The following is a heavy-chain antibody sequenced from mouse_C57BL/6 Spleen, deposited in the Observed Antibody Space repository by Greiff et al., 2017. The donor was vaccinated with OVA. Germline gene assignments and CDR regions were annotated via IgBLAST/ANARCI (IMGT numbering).Heavy chain of an antibody. CDR2: IYPGSGNT. CDR1: GYTFTDYY. J-gene: IGHJ4*01. D-gene: IGHD1-1*02. V-gene: IGHV1-84*01. CDR3: AIAWLGSMDY. Sequence: QVQLQQSGPELVKPGASVKISCKASGYTFTDYYINWVKQRPGQGLAWIGWIYPGSGNTKYNEKFKGKATLTVDTSSSTAYMQLSSLTSEDSAVYFCAIAWLGSMDYWGQGTSVTVSS.